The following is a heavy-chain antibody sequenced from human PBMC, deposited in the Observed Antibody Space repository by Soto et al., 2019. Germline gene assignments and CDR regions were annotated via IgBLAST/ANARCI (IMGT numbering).Heavy chain of an antibody. Sequence: SETLSLTCAVYGGSFSGYYWSWIRQPPGKGLEWIGEINHSGSTNYNPSLKSRVTISVDTSKNQFSLKLSSVTAADTAVYYCARGRVNWGRGDGMHVWGQGTTVTVSS. J-gene: IGHJ6*02. D-gene: IGHD7-27*01. CDR2: INHSGST. V-gene: IGHV4-34*01. CDR1: GGSFSGYY. CDR3: ARGRVNWGRGDGMHV.